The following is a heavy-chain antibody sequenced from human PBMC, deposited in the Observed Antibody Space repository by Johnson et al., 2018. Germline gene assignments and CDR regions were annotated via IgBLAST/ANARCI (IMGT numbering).Heavy chain of an antibody. CDR2: IRSKPYGGTR. D-gene: IGHD2-2*01. J-gene: IGHJ6*02. CDR3: AKDGCSSISCYGLGFKYYGMDV. Sequence: VQLVESGGGLVKPGRSLRLSCTASGFNFGDYAMSWFRQAPGKGLEWVSFIRSKPYGGTREYAASVEGRLTFSRDDSKSLAYLQMNRLKIEDTAVYLCAKDGCSSISCYGLGFKYYGMDVWGQGTTVTVSS. V-gene: IGHV3-49*05. CDR1: GFNFGDYA.